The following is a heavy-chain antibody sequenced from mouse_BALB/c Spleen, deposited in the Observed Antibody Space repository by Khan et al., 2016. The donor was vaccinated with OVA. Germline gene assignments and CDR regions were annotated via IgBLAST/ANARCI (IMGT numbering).Heavy chain of an antibody. CDR3: DRDDRYFYAMDY. D-gene: IGHD2-14*01. Sequence: VQLQESGPGLVAPSQSLSITCTISGFSLTSYGVHWVRQPPGKGLEWLVVIWSDGSTTYNSALKSRLSISKDNSKSQVFLKMNSRQTDDTAMYYCDRDDRYFYAMDYWGQGTSVTVSA. V-gene: IGHV2-6-1*01. J-gene: IGHJ4*01. CDR2: IWSDGST. CDR1: GFSLTSYG.